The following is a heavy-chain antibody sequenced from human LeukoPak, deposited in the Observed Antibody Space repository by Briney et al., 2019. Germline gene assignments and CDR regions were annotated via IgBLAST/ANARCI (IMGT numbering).Heavy chain of an antibody. V-gene: IGHV1-46*03. D-gene: IGHD3-3*01. CDR2: INPSGGST. Sequence: ASVKVSCEASGYTFTSYYMHWVRQAPGQGLEWMGIINPSGGSTSYAQKFQGRVTMTRDTSTSTVYMELSSLRSEDTAVYYCARDHVITIFGVVNSFDYWGQGTLVTVSS. J-gene: IGHJ4*02. CDR3: ARDHVITIFGVVNSFDY. CDR1: GYTFTSYY.